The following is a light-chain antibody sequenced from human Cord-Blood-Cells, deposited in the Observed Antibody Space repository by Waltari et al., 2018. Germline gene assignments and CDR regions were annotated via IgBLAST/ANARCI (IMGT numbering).Light chain of an antibody. J-gene: IGLJ3*02. CDR3: CSYAGSYNWV. CDR1: SSDVGGYNY. Sequence: QSALTQPRSVSGSPGQSVTISCTGTSSDVGGYNYVSWYQQHPGKAPKLMIYDVSKRPSGVPDRFSGSKSGTTASLTISVLQAEDEADYYCCSYAGSYNWVFGGGTKLTVL. V-gene: IGLV2-11*01. CDR2: DVS.